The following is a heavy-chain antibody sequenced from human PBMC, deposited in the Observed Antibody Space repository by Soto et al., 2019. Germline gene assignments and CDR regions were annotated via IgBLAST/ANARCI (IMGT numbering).Heavy chain of an antibody. CDR1: GGTFSSYT. CDR3: ARDSSGWPDY. J-gene: IGHJ4*02. D-gene: IGHD6-19*01. V-gene: IGHV1-69*02. CDR2: IIPILGIA. Sequence: SVKVSCKASGGTFSSYTISWVRQAPGQGLEWMGRIIPILGIANYAQKFQGRVTITRDTSTSTAYMELSRLRSDDTAVYYCARDSSGWPDYWGQGTLVTVSS.